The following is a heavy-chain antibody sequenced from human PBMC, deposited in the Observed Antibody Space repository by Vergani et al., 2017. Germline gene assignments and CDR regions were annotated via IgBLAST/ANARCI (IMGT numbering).Heavy chain of an antibody. CDR1: GYSFTSYW. Sequence: EVQLVQSGAEVKKPGESLRISCKGSGYSFTSYWISWVRQMPGKGLEWMGRIDPSDSYTNYSPSFQGHVTISADKSISTAYLQWSSLKASDTAMYYCARAGGHGSGSYYKVGSDYWGQGTLVTVSS. D-gene: IGHD3-10*01. CDR3: ARAGGHGSGSYYKVGSDY. V-gene: IGHV5-10-1*01. CDR2: IDPSDSYT. J-gene: IGHJ4*02.